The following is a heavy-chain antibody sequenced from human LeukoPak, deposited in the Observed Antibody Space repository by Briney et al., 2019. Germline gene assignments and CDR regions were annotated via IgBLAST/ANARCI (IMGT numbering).Heavy chain of an antibody. D-gene: IGHD1-26*01. J-gene: IGHJ4*02. Sequence: PGGSLRLSCAASGSTFSSYAMSWVRQAPGKGLEWVSAISGSGGSTYYADSVKGRFTISRDNSKNTLYLQMDNLRTEDTAVYYCSTDGTPKFEYWGQGTLVTVSS. V-gene: IGHV3-23*01. CDR3: STDGTPKFEY. CDR1: GSTFSSYA. CDR2: ISGSGGST.